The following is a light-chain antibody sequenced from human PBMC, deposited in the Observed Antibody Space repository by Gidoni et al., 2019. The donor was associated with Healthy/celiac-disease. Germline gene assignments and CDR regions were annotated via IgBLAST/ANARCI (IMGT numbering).Light chain of an antibody. CDR1: QSVSSY. Sequence: DIVLTQSPATLSLSPGERATLSCRASQSVSSYLAWYQQKPGQAPRLLIYDASNRATGIPARFSGSVSGTDFTLTISSLEPEDFAVYYCQQRSNWPPLTFGGGTKVEIK. J-gene: IGKJ4*01. V-gene: IGKV3-11*01. CDR3: QQRSNWPPLT. CDR2: DAS.